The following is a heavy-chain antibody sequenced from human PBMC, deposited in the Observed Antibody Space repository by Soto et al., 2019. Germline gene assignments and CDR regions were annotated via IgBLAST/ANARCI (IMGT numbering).Heavy chain of an antibody. CDR3: AQDRGWGVVSPSHDY. CDR2: IRGTGGET. J-gene: IGHJ4*02. V-gene: IGHV3-23*01. Sequence: EVQLLESGGGIVQPGGSLRVSCVASGFTFRNFVMSWVRQAPGKGLEWVSAIRGTGGETFYADSVKGRFTISRDNSKNTFSLQMNSLRDEDTALYFCAQDRGWGVVSPSHDYWGQGTLVTVSS. CDR1: GFTFRNFV. D-gene: IGHD2-21*01.